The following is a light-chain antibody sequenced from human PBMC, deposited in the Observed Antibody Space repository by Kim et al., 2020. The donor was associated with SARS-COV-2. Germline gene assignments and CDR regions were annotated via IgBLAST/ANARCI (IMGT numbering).Light chain of an antibody. CDR3: NSRDSSGDHVV. J-gene: IGLJ3*02. CDR1: SLRNYY. Sequence: SSELTQDPAVSVALGQTVRLTCQGDSLRNYYATWYQQRPGQAPVLVLYGKYNRPSGIPDRFSGSASVNTASLTITGAQAEDEADYYCNSRDSSGDHVVFGGGTQLTVL. V-gene: IGLV3-19*01. CDR2: GKY.